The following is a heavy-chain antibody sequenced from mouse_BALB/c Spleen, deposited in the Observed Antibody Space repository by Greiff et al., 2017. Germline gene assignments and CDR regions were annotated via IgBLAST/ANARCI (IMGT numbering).Heavy chain of an antibody. Sequence: EVQGVESGGGLVKPGGSLKLSCAASGFTFSSYTMSWVRQTPEKRLEWVATISSGGSYTYYPDSVKGRFTISRDNAKNTLYLQMSSLKSEDTAMYYCTRDSSRGYAMDYWGQGTSVTVSS. CDR2: ISSGGSYT. CDR1: GFTFSSYT. D-gene: IGHD1-1*01. V-gene: IGHV5-6-4*01. J-gene: IGHJ4*01. CDR3: TRDSSRGYAMDY.